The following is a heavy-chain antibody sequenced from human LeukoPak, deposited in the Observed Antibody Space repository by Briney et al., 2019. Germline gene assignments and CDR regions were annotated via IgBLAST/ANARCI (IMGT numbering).Heavy chain of an antibody. CDR1: GFTFSSYA. Sequence: GGSLRLSCAASGFTFSSYAMSWVRQAPGKGLEWVSAISCSGRNPYYADPVKGRFTISRDTYKNTLYLQMNSLRAEDTAVYYCAKDLGIAAAEWFDPWGQGTLVTVSS. D-gene: IGHD6-13*01. CDR2: ISCSGRNP. CDR3: AKDLGIAAAEWFDP. J-gene: IGHJ5*02. V-gene: IGHV3-23*01.